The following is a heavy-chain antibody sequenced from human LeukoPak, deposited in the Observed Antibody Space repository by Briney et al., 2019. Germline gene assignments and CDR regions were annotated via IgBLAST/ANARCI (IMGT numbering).Heavy chain of an antibody. V-gene: IGHV4-38-2*02. CDR2: IYHSGST. J-gene: IGHJ4*02. D-gene: IGHD2-2*02. Sequence: SETLSLTCTVSGYSISSGYYWGWIRQPPGKGLEWIGSIYHSGSTYYNPSLKSRVTISVDTSKNQFSLKLSSVTAADTAVYYCASVGIRRIPHYWGQGTLVTVSS. CDR1: GYSISSGYY. CDR3: ASVGIRRIPHY.